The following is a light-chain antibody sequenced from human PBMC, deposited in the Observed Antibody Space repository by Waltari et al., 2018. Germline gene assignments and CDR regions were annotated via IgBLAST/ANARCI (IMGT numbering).Light chain of an antibody. CDR2: AAS. CDR1: QSVPNY. CDR3: QYRGHWPPDAS. Sequence: IVLTQSPATLSLSPGERAHLPCRASQSVPNYLAWYQQKPGQAPRLLTYAASHRATGIPARFSGSGSGTDFTLTISSLEPEDFAVYYCQYRGHWPPDASFGPGTKVDIK. V-gene: IGKV3-11*01. J-gene: IGKJ3*01.